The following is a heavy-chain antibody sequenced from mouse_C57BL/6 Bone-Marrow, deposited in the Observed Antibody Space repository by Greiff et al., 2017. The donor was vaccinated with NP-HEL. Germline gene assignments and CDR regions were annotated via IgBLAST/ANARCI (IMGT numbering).Heavy chain of an antibody. V-gene: IGHV1-64*01. J-gene: IGHJ2*01. Sequence: QVQLQQPGAELVKPGASVKLSCKASGYTFTSYWMHWVKQRPGQGLEWIGMIHPNSGSTNYNEKFKSKATLTVDKSSSTAYMQLSSLTSEDSAVYYCARSKDNYYYGSSYEWFDYWGQGTTLTVSS. CDR1: GYTFTSYW. D-gene: IGHD1-1*01. CDR3: ARSKDNYYYGSSYEWFDY. CDR2: IHPNSGST.